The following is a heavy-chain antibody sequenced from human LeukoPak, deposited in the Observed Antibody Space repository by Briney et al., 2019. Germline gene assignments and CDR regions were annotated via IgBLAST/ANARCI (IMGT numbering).Heavy chain of an antibody. CDR1: GFTFSSYA. J-gene: IGHJ4*02. Sequence: PGGSLRLSCAASGFTFSSYAMSWVRQAPGKGLEWVSAISGSGGSTYYADSVKGRFTISRDNSKNTLYLQMNSLRAEDTAVYYCAKDHWTSRVVIAIPSVFDYWGQGTLVTVSS. V-gene: IGHV3-23*01. D-gene: IGHD2-21*01. CDR2: ISGSGGST. CDR3: AKDHWTSRVVIAIPSVFDY.